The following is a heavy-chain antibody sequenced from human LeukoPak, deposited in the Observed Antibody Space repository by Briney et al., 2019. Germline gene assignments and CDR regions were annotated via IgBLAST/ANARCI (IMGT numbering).Heavy chain of an antibody. CDR3: AKDQELSPRYISCDLRY. J-gene: IGHJ4*02. D-gene: IGHD5-12*01. CDR1: GFTFSSYW. V-gene: IGHV3-7*03. CDR2: IKQDGSEK. Sequence: GGSLRLSCAASGFTFSSYWMSWVRQAPGKGLEWVANIKQDGSEKYYVDSVKGRFTISRDNAKNSLYLQMNSLRAEDTAVYYCAKDQELSPRYISCDLRYWGQGTLVTVSS.